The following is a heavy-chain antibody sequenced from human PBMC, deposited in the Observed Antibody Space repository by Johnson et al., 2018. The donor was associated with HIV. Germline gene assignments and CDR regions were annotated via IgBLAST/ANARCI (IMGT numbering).Heavy chain of an antibody. D-gene: IGHD6-13*01. CDR2: ISYDGSNK. Sequence: QVQLVESGGGVVQPGRSLRLSCAASGFTFSSYAMHWVRQAPGKGLEWVAVISYDGSNKYYADSVKGRFTISRDNSKNTLYLQMNSLRAEDTAVYYCAKVRGGSSWYIAFDIWGQGTMVTVSS. CDR3: AKVRGGSSWYIAFDI. J-gene: IGHJ3*02. V-gene: IGHV3-30-3*01. CDR1: GFTFSSYA.